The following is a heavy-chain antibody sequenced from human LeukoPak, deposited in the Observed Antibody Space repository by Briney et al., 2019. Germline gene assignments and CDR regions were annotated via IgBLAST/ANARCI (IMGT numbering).Heavy chain of an antibody. CDR1: GFTFSSYA. CDR3: AKDRVVRGVIINLDY. CDR2: ISGSGGST. J-gene: IGHJ4*02. D-gene: IGHD3-10*01. V-gene: IGHV3-23*01. Sequence: GGSLRLSCAASGFTFSSYAMSWVRQAPGKGLEWVSAISGSGGSTYYADSVKGRFTISRDNSKNTLCLQMNSLRAEDTAVYYCAKDRVVRGVIINLDYWGQGTLVTVSS.